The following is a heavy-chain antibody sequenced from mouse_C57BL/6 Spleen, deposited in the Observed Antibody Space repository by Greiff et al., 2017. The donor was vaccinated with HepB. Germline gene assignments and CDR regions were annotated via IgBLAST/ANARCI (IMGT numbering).Heavy chain of an antibody. CDR2: IHPNSGST. Sequence: QVQLKQSGAELVKPGASVKLSCKASGYTFTSYWMHWVKQRPGQGLEWIGMIHPNSGSTNYNEKFKSKATLNVDKSSSTAYMQLSSLTSEDSAVYYCAREVTTVVANFDYWGQGTTLTVSS. CDR3: AREVTTVVANFDY. D-gene: IGHD1-1*01. J-gene: IGHJ2*01. CDR1: GYTFTSYW. V-gene: IGHV1-64*01.